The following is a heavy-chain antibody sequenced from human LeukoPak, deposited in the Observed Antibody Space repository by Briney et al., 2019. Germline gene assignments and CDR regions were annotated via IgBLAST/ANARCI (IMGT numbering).Heavy chain of an antibody. J-gene: IGHJ6*02. Sequence: GGSLRLSCAASAFTFSSYWMSWVRQAPGKGLEWVANIKQDGSEKYYVDSVKGRFTISRDNAKNSLYLQMNSLRAEDTAVYYCARDQLGYCSSTSCYGGYYYYYGRDVWGRGTKVTVSS. V-gene: IGHV3-7*01. D-gene: IGHD2-2*01. CDR1: AFTFSSYW. CDR2: IKQDGSEK. CDR3: ARDQLGYCSSTSCYGGYYYYYGRDV.